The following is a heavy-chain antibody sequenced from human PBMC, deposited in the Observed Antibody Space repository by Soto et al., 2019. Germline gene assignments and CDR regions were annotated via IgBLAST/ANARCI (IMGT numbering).Heavy chain of an antibody. CDR3: ARGDTMVRGVIIDYVDD. CDR1: GYTFTSYT. V-gene: IGHV1-3*04. CDR2: INTGNGNT. Sequence: VQLVQSGAEVKKPGASVKVSCKASGYTFTSYTLHWVRQAPGQRLEWMGWINTGNGNTKYSQKFQARVTITRDTSASTAYMELSSLRSEDTAVYYCARGDTMVRGVIIDYVDDWGQGTLVTVSS. J-gene: IGHJ4*02. D-gene: IGHD3-10*01.